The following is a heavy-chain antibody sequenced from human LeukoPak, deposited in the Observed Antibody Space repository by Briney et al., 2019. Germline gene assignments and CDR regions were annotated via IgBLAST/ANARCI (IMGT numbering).Heavy chain of an antibody. D-gene: IGHD3-16*01. J-gene: IGHJ4*02. Sequence: PSETLSLTCSVSGGSVSSANYYWSWVRQPPGKGLEWIGYIYYSGSTTYNPSLKSRVTISVDTSKNQFSLKLTSVTAADTGVYYCVRHPRGGPYFDYWGQGTLVTVSS. V-gene: IGHV4-61*01. CDR1: GGSVSSANYY. CDR3: VRHPRGGPYFDY. CDR2: IYYSGST.